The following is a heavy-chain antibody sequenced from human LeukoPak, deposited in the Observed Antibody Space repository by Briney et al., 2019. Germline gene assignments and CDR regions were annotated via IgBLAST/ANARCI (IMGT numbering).Heavy chain of an antibody. J-gene: IGHJ4*02. Sequence: SETLPLTCTVSGGSISSSNYYWGWIRQPPGKGLEWIGSIYYSGNTYYNPSLKSRVTISLDTSKNQFSLKLTSVTAADTAVYYCATEQWLVRYYFDYWGQGTLVTVSS. V-gene: IGHV4-39*07. CDR1: GGSISSSNYY. D-gene: IGHD6-19*01. CDR2: IYYSGNT. CDR3: ATEQWLVRYYFDY.